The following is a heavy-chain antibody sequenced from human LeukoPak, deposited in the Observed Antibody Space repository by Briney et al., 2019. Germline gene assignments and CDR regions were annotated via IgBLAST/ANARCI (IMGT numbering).Heavy chain of an antibody. V-gene: IGHV4-31*03. D-gene: IGHD2-15*01. Sequence: SETLSLTCTVSGGSISSGGYYWSWIRQHPGKGLEWIGYIYYSGCTYYNPSLKSRVTISVDTSKNQFSLKLSSVTAADTAVYYCAAGVVVAATLLYWGQGTLVTVSS. J-gene: IGHJ4*02. CDR3: AAGVVVAATLLY. CDR2: IYYSGCT. CDR1: GGSISSGGYY.